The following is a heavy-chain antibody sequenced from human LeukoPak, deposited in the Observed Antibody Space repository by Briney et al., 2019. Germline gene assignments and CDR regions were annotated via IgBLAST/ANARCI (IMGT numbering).Heavy chain of an antibody. CDR3: ARGRRLWFGELLRTHPSYFDH. CDR2: IYYSGST. CDR1: GGSISSGGYY. V-gene: IGHV4-31*03. D-gene: IGHD3-10*01. Sequence: SETLSLTCTVSGGSISSGGYYWSWIRQHPGKGLEWIGYIYYSGSTYYNPSLKSRVTISVDTSKNQFSLKLSSVTAADTAVYYCARGRRLWFGELLRTHPSYFDHWGQGTLVTVSS. J-gene: IGHJ4*02.